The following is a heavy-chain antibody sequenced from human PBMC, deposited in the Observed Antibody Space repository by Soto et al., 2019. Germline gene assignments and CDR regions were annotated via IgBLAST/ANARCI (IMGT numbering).Heavy chain of an antibody. CDR3: ARDKITGLFDY. D-gene: IGHD2-8*02. J-gene: IGHJ4*02. V-gene: IGHV4-34*01. CDR2: INHSGST. CDR1: GGSFSGYY. Sequence: SETLSLTCAVYGGSFSGYYWTWIRQPPGTGLEWIGEINHSGSTNYNPSLKSRVTISVDTSKNQFSLKLTSVTAADTAVYYCARDKITGLFDYWGQGTLVSVS.